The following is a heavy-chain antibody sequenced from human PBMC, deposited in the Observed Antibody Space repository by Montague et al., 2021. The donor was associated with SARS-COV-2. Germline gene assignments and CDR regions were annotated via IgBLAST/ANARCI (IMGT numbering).Heavy chain of an antibody. V-gene: IGHV3-21*01. J-gene: IGHJ6*02. CDR3: ARFETSKVYSSGVDV. D-gene: IGHD2-15*01. Sequence: SLRLSCAASGFTFSSFSMNWVRQAPGKRLEWVESISSESTYILYAESVRGRFTVSRDNAQNLLFLQMNSLRAEDTALYYCARFETSKVYSSGVDVGGQGTTGTVSS. CDR1: GFTFSSFS. CDR2: ISSESTYI.